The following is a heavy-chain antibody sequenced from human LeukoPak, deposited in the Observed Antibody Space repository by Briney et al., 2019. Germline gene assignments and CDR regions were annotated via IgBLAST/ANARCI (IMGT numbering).Heavy chain of an antibody. J-gene: IGHJ4*02. D-gene: IGHD3-10*01. CDR2: IKQDGSAK. V-gene: IGHV3-7*03. Sequence: GGSLRLSCAASGFTFSDYWMSWVRQAPGKGLEWVANIKQDGSAKHYVDSVKGRFTISRDNAKNSLYLQMNSLRVEDTAVYYCARDYYGLEGFFDYWRQGTLVTVSS. CDR1: GFTFSDYW. CDR3: ARDYYGLEGFFDY.